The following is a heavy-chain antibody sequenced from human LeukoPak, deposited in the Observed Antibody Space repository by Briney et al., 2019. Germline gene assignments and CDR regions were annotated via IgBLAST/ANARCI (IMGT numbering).Heavy chain of an antibody. CDR2: IYYSGST. J-gene: IGHJ6*03. Sequence: SETLPLTCTVSGGSISSHYWSWIRQPPGKGLEWIGYIYYSGSTNYNPSLKSRVTISVDTSKNQFSLKLSSVTAADTAVYYCARGIQTIFGVDYYYYYMDVWGKGTTVTVSS. CDR1: GGSISSHY. CDR3: ARGIQTIFGVDYYYYYMDV. D-gene: IGHD3-3*01. V-gene: IGHV4-59*11.